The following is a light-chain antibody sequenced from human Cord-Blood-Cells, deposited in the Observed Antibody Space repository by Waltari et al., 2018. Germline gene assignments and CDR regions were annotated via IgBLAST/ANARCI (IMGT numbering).Light chain of an antibody. J-gene: IGLJ2*01. V-gene: IGLV1-47*01. Sequence: QSVLTQPPSASGTPGQRVTISCSGSSPTIGSNYVTWYQQLPGTAPKLLIYRNNQRPSGVPDRFSGSKSGTSASLAISGLRSEDEADYYCAAWDDSLSGRVFGGGTKLTVL. CDR3: AAWDDSLSGRV. CDR2: RNN. CDR1: SPTIGSNY.